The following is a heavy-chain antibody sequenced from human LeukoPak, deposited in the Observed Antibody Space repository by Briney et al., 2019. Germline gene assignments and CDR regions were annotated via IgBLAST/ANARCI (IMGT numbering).Heavy chain of an antibody. CDR3: ARYGNGEWLAHYAFDV. CDR1: GFTFSRYW. J-gene: IGHJ3*01. D-gene: IGHD6-19*01. Sequence: PGGSLRLSCATSGFTFSRYWMSWVRQAPGKGLEWVANINQDESERNYVDSVKGRFTISRDNAKNSLDLQMNSLRAEDTAVYYCARYGNGEWLAHYAFDVWGQGTMVTVAS. V-gene: IGHV3-7*01. CDR2: INQDESER.